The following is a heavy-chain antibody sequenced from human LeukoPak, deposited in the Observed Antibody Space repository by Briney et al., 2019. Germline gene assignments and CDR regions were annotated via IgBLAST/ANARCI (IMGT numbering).Heavy chain of an antibody. Sequence: GASVKVSCKASGYTFTSYGISWVRQAPGQGLEWMGWISAYNGNTNYAQKLQGRVTMTTDTSTSTAYMELRSLRSDDTAVYYCARAVHCSGGSCYSENYCYYYGMDVWGQGTTVTVSS. V-gene: IGHV1-18*01. CDR1: GYTFTSYG. CDR3: ARAVHCSGGSCYSENYCYYYGMDV. D-gene: IGHD2-15*01. J-gene: IGHJ6*02. CDR2: ISAYNGNT.